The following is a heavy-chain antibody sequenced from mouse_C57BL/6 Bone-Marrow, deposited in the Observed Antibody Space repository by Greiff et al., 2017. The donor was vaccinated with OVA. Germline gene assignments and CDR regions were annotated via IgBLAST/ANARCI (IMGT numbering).Heavy chain of an antibody. Sequence: VHVKQSGAELVKPGASVKLSCTASGFNIKDYYMHWVKQRTEQGLEWIGRIDPEDGETKYAPKFQGKATITADTSSNTAYLQLSSLTSEDTAVYYCARSAVVAHWYFDVWGTGTTVTVSS. CDR3: ARSAVVAHWYFDV. J-gene: IGHJ1*03. CDR2: IDPEDGET. V-gene: IGHV14-2*01. D-gene: IGHD1-1*01. CDR1: GFNIKDYY.